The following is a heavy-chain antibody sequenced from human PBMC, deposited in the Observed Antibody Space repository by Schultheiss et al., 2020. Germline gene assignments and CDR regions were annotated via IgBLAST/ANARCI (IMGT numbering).Heavy chain of an antibody. V-gene: IGHV2-5*02. J-gene: IGHJ4*02. Sequence: SGPTLVKPTQTLTLTCTFSGFSLSTSGVGVGWIRQPPGKALEWLALIYWDDDKRYSPSLKSRLTITKDTSKNQVVLTMTNMDPVDTATYYCARPVLRYFDWSPYYFDYWGKGTLVTVSS. D-gene: IGHD3-9*01. CDR2: IYWDDDK. CDR1: GFSLSTSGVG. CDR3: ARPVLRYFDWSPYYFDY.